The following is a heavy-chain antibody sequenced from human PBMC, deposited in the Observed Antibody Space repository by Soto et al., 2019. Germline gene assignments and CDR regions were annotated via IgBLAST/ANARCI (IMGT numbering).Heavy chain of an antibody. CDR1: GFTFRSYV. CDR3: ARGGTTGGLDV. J-gene: IGHJ1*01. D-gene: IGHD3-16*01. Sequence: QVQLVESGGGVVQPGTSLRVSCVGSGFTFRSYVIHWVRQAPGKGLEWVALTSYDGSDKYYDDSVRGRFTISTDNSRNTVDLQMDRLRLEDTALYYCARGGTTGGLDVWGQGTLVSVSS. CDR2: TSYDGSDK. V-gene: IGHV3-30*19.